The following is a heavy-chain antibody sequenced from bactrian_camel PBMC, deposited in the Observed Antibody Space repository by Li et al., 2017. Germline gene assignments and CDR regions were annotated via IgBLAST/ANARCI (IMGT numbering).Heavy chain of an antibody. CDR1: DYAYEFDC. CDR2: IYLNSHRA. V-gene: IGHV3S1*01. J-gene: IGHJ6*01. CDR3: AADSRGDGNWLLMTQSFDS. Sequence: LVESGGGSAQPGGSPTLSCASPDYAYEFDCMGWFRQVPGKERERVASIYLNSHRAIYGSSVKGRFTISQDSAKNTAILQMTDQKPEDSAMYYCAADSRGDGNWLLMTQSFDSWGQGTQVTVS. D-gene: IGHD8*01.